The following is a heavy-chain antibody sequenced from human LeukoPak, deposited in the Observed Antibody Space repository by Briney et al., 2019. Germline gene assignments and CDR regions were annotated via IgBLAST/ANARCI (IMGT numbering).Heavy chain of an antibody. Sequence: PGGSLRLSCAASGFTVISNYMSWVRQAPGKGLEWVSVIYSGGSTNYADSVRGRFTISRDTSKNTLYLQMNSLRGEDTAVYYCARDAGGYGMDVWGQGTTVTVSS. J-gene: IGHJ6*02. CDR3: ARDAGGYGMDV. D-gene: IGHD2-8*02. CDR1: GFTVISNY. CDR2: IYSGGST. V-gene: IGHV3-66*01.